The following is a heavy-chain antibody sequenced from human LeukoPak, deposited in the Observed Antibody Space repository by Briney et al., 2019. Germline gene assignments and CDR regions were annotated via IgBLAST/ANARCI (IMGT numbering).Heavy chain of an antibody. V-gene: IGHV3-48*04. Sequence: GGSLRLSCAASGFTFSSYSMNWVRQAPGKGLEWVSYISSSSSTIYYADSVKGRFTISRDNAKNSLYLQMNSLRAEDTAVYYCAKGGSTVATYWYFDLWGRGTLVTVSS. CDR1: GFTFSSYS. J-gene: IGHJ2*01. D-gene: IGHD4-23*01. CDR2: ISSSSSTI. CDR3: AKGGSTVATYWYFDL.